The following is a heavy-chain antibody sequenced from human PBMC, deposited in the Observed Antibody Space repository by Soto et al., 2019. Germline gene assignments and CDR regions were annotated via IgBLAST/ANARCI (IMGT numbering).Heavy chain of an antibody. CDR2: IYWNEDK. V-gene: IGHV2-5*01. Sequence: QITLKESGPTLVKPTQTLTLTCTFSGFSLKTGGAGVGWIRQPPGKALEWLAVIYWNEDKRYSPSLKTRLTITKDTSKNQVVLTMTNMDPVDTATYHCAHRGYGDYPRDNWFDPWGQGTLVIVSS. D-gene: IGHD4-17*01. CDR1: GFSLKTGGAG. J-gene: IGHJ5*02. CDR3: AHRGYGDYPRDNWFDP.